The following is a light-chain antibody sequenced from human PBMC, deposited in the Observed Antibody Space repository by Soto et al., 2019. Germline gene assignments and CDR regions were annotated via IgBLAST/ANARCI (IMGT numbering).Light chain of an antibody. J-gene: IGKJ1*01. Sequence: EIVLTQSPGTLSLSPGERDTLSCRASQSVNSNYLAWYQRKPGQAPRLLIYGASNRATDIPYRFSASGSGTDFTLTITRLEAEDFAVYYCQPYDSTPPTFGQGTKVEVK. CDR1: QSVNSNY. CDR2: GAS. CDR3: QPYDSTPPT. V-gene: IGKV3-20*01.